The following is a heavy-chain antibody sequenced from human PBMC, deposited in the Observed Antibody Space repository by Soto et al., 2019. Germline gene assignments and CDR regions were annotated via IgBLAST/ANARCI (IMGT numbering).Heavy chain of an antibody. CDR3: ARTHVVVAVYYFDY. D-gene: IGHD2-15*01. V-gene: IGHV2-70*01. CDR1: GFSLTTGRMC. J-gene: IGHJ4*02. Sequence: SGPTCEPTQTLTLTCTFSGFSLTTGRMCVSWIRQSPGKALGWLALIDWDDDKYYSTSLKTRLTISKDSSKNQVVLTMTNMDPVDTATYYCARTHVVVAVYYFDYWGQGTLVTVSS. CDR2: IDWDDDK.